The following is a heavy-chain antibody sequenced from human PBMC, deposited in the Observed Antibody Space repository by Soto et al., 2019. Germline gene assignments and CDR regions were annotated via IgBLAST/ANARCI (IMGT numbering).Heavy chain of an antibody. Sequence: PSETLSLTCAVSGGSISSGGYSWSWIRQPPGKGLEWIGYIYHSGSTYYNPSLKSRVTISVDRSKNQFPLKLSSVTAADTAVYYCARVGELSDFDYWGQGTLVTVSS. J-gene: IGHJ4*02. D-gene: IGHD1-26*01. CDR1: GGSISSGGYS. CDR2: IYHSGST. V-gene: IGHV4-30-2*01. CDR3: ARVGELSDFDY.